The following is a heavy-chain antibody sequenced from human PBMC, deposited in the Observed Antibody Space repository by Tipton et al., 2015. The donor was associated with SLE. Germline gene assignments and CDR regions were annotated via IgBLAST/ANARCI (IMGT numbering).Heavy chain of an antibody. CDR2: IHYNRDT. CDR3: ATFRDMVQGVIGTFGN. Sequence: TLSLTCTVSGASVSSHYWHWIRQTPGKGLEWIGYIHYNRDTNYHPSLKSRVTISVDTSKNQFSLKLTSVTAADTAVYYCATFRDMVQGVIGTFGNWGQGTIVTVSS. D-gene: IGHD3-10*01. CDR1: GASVSSHY. J-gene: IGHJ3*02. V-gene: IGHV4-59*08.